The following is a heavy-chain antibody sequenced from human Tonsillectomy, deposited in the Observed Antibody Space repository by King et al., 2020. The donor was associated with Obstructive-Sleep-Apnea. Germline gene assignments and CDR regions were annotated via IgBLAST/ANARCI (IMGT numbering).Heavy chain of an antibody. CDR1: GYSFTSYW. D-gene: IGHD6-6*01. V-gene: IGHV5-10-1*01. Sequence: QLVQSGAEVKKPGESLRISCKGSGYSFTSYWISWVRQMPGKGLEWMGRIAPSDSFTNYSPSFQGHVTISADKSISTAYLQWSSLKASDTAMYYCARVLYSSSPFDNWGQGTLVTVPS. CDR3: ARVLYSSSPFDN. J-gene: IGHJ4*02. CDR2: IAPSDSFT.